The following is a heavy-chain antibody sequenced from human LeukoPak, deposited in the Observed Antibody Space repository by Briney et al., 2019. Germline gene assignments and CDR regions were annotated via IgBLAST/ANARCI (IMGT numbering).Heavy chain of an antibody. J-gene: IGHJ4*02. CDR1: GGSISSSSYY. V-gene: IGHV4-39*01. CDR2: IYYSGST. CDR3: CLLVGAKDKGPRIFDY. D-gene: IGHD1-26*01. Sequence: SETLSLTCTVSGGSISSSSYYWGWIRQPPGKGLEWIGSIYYSGSTYYNPSLKSRVTISVGTSKNQFSLKLSSVTAADTAVYHCCLLVGAKDKGPRIFDYWGQGTLVTVSS.